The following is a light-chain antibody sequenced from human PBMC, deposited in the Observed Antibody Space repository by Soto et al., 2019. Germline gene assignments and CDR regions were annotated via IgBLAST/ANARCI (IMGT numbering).Light chain of an antibody. V-gene: IGLV1-47*01. CDR1: SSNIGRNY. CDR3: ASWDDSLSGPV. J-gene: IGLJ2*01. Sequence: QSVLTQPPSTSGTPGQRVTFSCSGSSSNIGRNYVSWYQQLPGTAPKLLIYRNNQRPSGVPDRFSGSKSGTSASLAISGLRSEDEADYYCASWDDSLSGPVFGGGTKLTVL. CDR2: RNN.